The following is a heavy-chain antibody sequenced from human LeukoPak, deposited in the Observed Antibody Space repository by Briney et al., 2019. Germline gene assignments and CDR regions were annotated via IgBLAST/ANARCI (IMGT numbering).Heavy chain of an antibody. CDR3: AGGTSLDFWSGPSYYMDV. D-gene: IGHD3-3*01. CDR2: MNPNSGNT. J-gene: IGHJ6*03. Sequence: GASVKVSCXASGYTFTSYDINWVRQATGQGLEWMGWMNPNSGNTGYAQKFQGRVTITRNTSISTAYMELSSLRSEDTAVYYCAGGTSLDFWSGPSYYMDVWGKGTTVTVSS. V-gene: IGHV1-8*03. CDR1: GYTFTSYD.